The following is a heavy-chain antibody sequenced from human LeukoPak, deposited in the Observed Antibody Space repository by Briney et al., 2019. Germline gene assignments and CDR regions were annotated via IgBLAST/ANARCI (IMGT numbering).Heavy chain of an antibody. CDR3: ARAGPYGDFDY. CDR1: GYTFTSYG. J-gene: IGHJ4*02. Sequence: SVKVSCKASGYTFTSYGISWVRQAPGQGLEWMGGIIPIFGTANYAQKFQGRVTITTDESTSTAYMELSSLRSEDTAVYYCARAGPYGDFDYWGQGTLVTVSS. V-gene: IGHV1-69*05. D-gene: IGHD4-17*01. CDR2: IIPIFGTA.